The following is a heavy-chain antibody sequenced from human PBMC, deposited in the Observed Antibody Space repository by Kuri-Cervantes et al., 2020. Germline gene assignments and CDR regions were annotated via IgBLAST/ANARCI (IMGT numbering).Heavy chain of an antibody. V-gene: IGHV4-59*01. CDR3: ARTNDAFDI. J-gene: IGHJ3*02. CDR1: GGSFSSYY. CDR2: IYYSGST. Sequence: ESLKISCAVYGGSFSSYYWSWIRQPPGKGLEWIGYIYYSGSTNYNPSLKSRVTISVDTSKNQFSLKLSSVTAADTAVYYCARTNDAFDIWGQGTMVTVSS.